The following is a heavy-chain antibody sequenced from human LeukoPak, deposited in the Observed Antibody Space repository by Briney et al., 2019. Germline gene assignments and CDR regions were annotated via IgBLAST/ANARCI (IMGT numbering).Heavy chain of an antibody. Sequence: GGSLRLXCAASGFTFSSYGMDWVRQAPGKELEWVAYIRYDGSNEYYADSVKGRFTISRDNSKSTLYVQMNSLRAEDTAVYYCARCINGVCRAFDYWGQGTLVTVSS. CDR1: GFTFSSYG. CDR3: ARCINGVCRAFDY. V-gene: IGHV3-30*02. J-gene: IGHJ4*02. D-gene: IGHD2-8*01. CDR2: IRYDGSNE.